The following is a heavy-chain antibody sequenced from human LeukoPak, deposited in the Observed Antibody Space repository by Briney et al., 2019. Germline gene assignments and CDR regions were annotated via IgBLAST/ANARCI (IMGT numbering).Heavy chain of an antibody. D-gene: IGHD4-17*01. Sequence: GASVKVSCKASGYTFTSYYMHWVRQAPGQGLEWMGIINPSGGSTSYALKFQGGVTMTRDTSTSTVYMELSSLRSEDTAVYYCASSTVTTNGDYWGQGTLVTVSS. CDR1: GYTFTSYY. V-gene: IGHV1-46*01. CDR2: INPSGGST. J-gene: IGHJ4*02. CDR3: ASSTVTTNGDY.